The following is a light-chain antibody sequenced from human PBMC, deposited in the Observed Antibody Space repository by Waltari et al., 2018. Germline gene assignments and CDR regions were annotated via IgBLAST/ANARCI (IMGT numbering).Light chain of an antibody. J-gene: IGKJ3*01. V-gene: IGKV3-20*01. CDR2: GAS. Sequence: EIVLTQSPGTLSLSPGERATLYCRASQSVSSTYLAWYQQKPGQAPRLLIFGASSRATGIPDRFSGRGSGTDFTLTISRLEPEDFALYYCQQYGWSPFTFGPGTKVEIK. CDR1: QSVSSTY. CDR3: QQYGWSPFT.